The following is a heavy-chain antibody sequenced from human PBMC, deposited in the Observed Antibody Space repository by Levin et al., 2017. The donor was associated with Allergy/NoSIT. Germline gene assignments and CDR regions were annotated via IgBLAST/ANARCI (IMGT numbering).Heavy chain of an antibody. D-gene: IGHD3-16*01. Sequence: GESLKISCAASGLTFSTFWMTWVRQAPGKGLEWVANIKYDGSEKYYVDSVKGRFTISRDNAENSVYLQMNSLRVEDTAVYYCASGGHVDYCGQGTLVTVSS. CDR2: IKYDGSEK. CDR1: GLTFSTFW. CDR3: ASGGHVDY. J-gene: IGHJ4*02. V-gene: IGHV3-7*01.